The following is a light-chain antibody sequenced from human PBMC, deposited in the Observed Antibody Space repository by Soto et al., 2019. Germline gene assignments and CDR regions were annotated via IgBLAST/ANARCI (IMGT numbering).Light chain of an antibody. CDR3: CSYAGNNIVI. V-gene: IGLV2-11*01. CDR1: SSDVGNYNY. Sequence: QSALTQPPSVSGSPGQSVSIYCTGTSSDVGNYNYVSWYQQHPGKAPKLMIFDVSRRPSGVPDRFSGSKSANTASLTISGLQAEDEADYYCCSYAGNNIVIFGGGTKLTVL. CDR2: DVS. J-gene: IGLJ2*01.